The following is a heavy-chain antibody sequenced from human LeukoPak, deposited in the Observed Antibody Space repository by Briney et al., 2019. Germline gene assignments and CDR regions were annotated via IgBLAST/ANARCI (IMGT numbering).Heavy chain of an antibody. CDR1: GYSFTSYW. Sequence: GESLRISCKGSGYSFTSYWISWVRQMPGKGLEWMGRIDPSDSYTNYSPSFQGHVTISADKSISTASLQWSSLKASDTAMYYCARLPTRIAAAGTPWFDPWGQGTLVTVSS. CDR2: IDPSDSYT. D-gene: IGHD6-13*01. V-gene: IGHV5-10-1*01. J-gene: IGHJ5*02. CDR3: ARLPTRIAAAGTPWFDP.